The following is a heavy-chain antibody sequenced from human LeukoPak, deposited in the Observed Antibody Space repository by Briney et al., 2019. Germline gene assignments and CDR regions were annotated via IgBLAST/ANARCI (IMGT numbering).Heavy chain of an antibody. D-gene: IGHD6-13*01. V-gene: IGHV4-34*01. CDR1: GGSFSGYY. J-gene: IGHJ5*02. Sequence: SETLSLTCAVYGGSFSGYYWSWIRQPPGKGLEWIGEINHSGSTNYNPSLKSRVTISVDTSKNQFSLKLSSVTAADTAVYYCARSDGAAGTEFDPWGQGTLVTVS. CDR2: INHSGST. CDR3: ARSDGAAGTEFDP.